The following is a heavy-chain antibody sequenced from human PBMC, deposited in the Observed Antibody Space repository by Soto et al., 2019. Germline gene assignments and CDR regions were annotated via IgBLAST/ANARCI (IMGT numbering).Heavy chain of an antibody. CDR2: IIPIYGTA. CDR3: ERGSVSDYGDFGGLDDS. J-gene: IGHJ4*02. D-gene: IGHD4-17*01. V-gene: IGHV1-69*01. CDR1: GGSINNYA. Sequence: QVQLVQSGAEVRKPGSSVKVSCKAFGGSINNYALTWVRQAPGQGLEWMGGIIPIYGTANYAQKFRVRVNLTADDDTSEAYRELISLRYEDKAVYYCERGSVSDYGDFGGLDDSWGQGTLVTVSS.